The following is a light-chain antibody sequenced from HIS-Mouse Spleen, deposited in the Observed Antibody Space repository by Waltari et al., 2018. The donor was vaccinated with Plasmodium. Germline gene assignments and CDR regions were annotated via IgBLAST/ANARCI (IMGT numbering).Light chain of an antibody. V-gene: IGKV1-9*01. CDR1: KGISSY. J-gene: IGKJ5*01. CDR2: AAY. Sequence: DIQLTQAPSFLSESVVARVTITCRASKGISSYLAWYQQKPGKAPKLLIYAAYTLQSGVPSRFSGSGSGTEFTLTISSLQPEDFATYYCQQLNSYPITFGQGTRLEIK. CDR3: QQLNSYPIT.